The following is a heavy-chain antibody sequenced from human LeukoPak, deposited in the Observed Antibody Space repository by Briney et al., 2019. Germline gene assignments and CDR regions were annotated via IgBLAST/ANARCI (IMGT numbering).Heavy chain of an antibody. J-gene: IGHJ6*03. CDR3: AKGPYSSSPYYYYYYMDV. V-gene: IGHV3-43*01. CDR2: ISWDGGST. Sequence: PGGSLRLSCAASGFTFDDYTMHWVRQAPGKGLEWVSLISWDGGSTYYADSVKGRFTISRDNSKNSLYLQMNSLRTEDTALYYCAKGPYSSSPYYYYYYMDVRGKGTTVTVSS. D-gene: IGHD6-6*01. CDR1: GFTFDDYT.